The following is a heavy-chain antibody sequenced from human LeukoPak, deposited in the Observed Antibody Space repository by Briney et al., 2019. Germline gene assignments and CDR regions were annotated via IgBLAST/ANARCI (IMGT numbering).Heavy chain of an antibody. CDR2: IGTGGET. CDR3: AKRVTVTTKYFDS. D-gene: IGHD4-17*01. J-gene: IGHJ4*01. CDR1: GVIFSAYA. V-gene: IGHV3-23*01. Sequence: AGGSLRLSCAASGVIFSAYAMSWVRQAPGQGLEWVSVIGTGGETHYADSVRRRFTISRSNFKNTLYLQMNSLRAEDTAVYYCAKRVTVTTKYFDSWGQGTLVTVSS.